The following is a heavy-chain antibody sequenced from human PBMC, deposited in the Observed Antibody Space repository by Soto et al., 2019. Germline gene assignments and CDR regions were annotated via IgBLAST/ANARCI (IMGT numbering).Heavy chain of an antibody. CDR1: GGSISSGNYY. CDR3: ATMGTSATGLNYLDY. D-gene: IGHD1-7*01. CDR2: ISYSGST. Sequence: SETLSLTCTVSGGSISSGNYYWSWIRQPPGKGLEWIGFISYSGSTYYNASPKSRVTISVDTSKNQFSLNLNSVTAADTAVYYCATMGTSATGLNYLDYWGQGTLVTVSS. J-gene: IGHJ4*02. V-gene: IGHV4-30-4*01.